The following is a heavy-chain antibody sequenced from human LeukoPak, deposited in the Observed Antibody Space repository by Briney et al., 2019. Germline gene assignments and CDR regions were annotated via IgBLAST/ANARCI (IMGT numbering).Heavy chain of an antibody. CDR3: AREVGYCSGGSCYSSFDY. CDR1: GGSISSSRYY. Sequence: PSETLSLTCTVSGGSISSSRYYWSWIRQPPGKGLEWFGYIYYSGSTNYNASLTTRVTISVATSENQFSLKLSSVTAADTAVYYCAREVGYCSGGSCYSSFDYWGQGTLVTASS. J-gene: IGHJ4*02. CDR2: IYYSGST. D-gene: IGHD2-15*01. V-gene: IGHV4-61*01.